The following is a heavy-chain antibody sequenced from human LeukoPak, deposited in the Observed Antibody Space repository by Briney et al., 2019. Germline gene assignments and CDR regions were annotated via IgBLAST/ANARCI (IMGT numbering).Heavy chain of an antibody. CDR1: GRSFTGYY. CDR3: ARLLPLQGGDV. J-gene: IGHJ6*02. CDR2: INHSGGT. V-gene: IGHV4-34*01. Sequence: PSETLSLTCAVYGRSFTGYYWSWFRQPPGKGLEWIGEINHSGGTNYNPSLKSRVTLSIDTSKNQFSLKLNSVTAADTAVYYCARLLPLQGGDVWGQGTTVTVSS. D-gene: IGHD2-15*01.